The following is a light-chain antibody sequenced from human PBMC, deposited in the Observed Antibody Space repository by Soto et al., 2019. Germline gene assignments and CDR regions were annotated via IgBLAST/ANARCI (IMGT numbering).Light chain of an antibody. Sequence: EVVMTQSPATLSVSPGERATLSCRASQSVSSNLVWYQQKPGQAPRLLIYGASTRATGIPAKFSASGSGTEFTLTISSLQSEDFAVYYCQQYNDWWTFGQGTKVEIK. CDR1: QSVSSN. J-gene: IGKJ1*01. V-gene: IGKV3-15*01. CDR2: GAS. CDR3: QQYNDWWT.